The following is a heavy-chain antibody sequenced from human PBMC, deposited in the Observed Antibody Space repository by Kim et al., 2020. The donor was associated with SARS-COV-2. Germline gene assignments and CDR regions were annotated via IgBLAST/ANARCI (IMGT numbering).Heavy chain of an antibody. CDR3: ARGQGLITMIVVVVGAFDY. Sequence: SETLSLTCTVSGGSISSGGYYWSWIRQHPGKGLEWIGYIYYSGSTYYNPSLKSRVTISVDTSKNQFSLKLSSVTAGDTAVYYCARGQGLITMIVVVVGAFDYWGQGTLVTVSS. J-gene: IGHJ4*02. D-gene: IGHD3-22*01. V-gene: IGHV4-31*03. CDR2: IYYSGST. CDR1: GGSISSGGYY.